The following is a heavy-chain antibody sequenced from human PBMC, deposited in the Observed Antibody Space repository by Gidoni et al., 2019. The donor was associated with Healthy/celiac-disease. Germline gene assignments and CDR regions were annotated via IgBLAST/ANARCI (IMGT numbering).Heavy chain of an antibody. Sequence: QVQLQASGPGLVKPSVTLSLTCAVSGGSISSSNWWSWVRQPPGKGLEWIGEIYHSGSTNYNPSLKSRVTISVDKSKNQFSLKLSSVTAADTAVYYCARGVEYYYGSGEGWFDPWGQGTLVTVSS. D-gene: IGHD3-10*01. CDR1: GGSISSSNW. J-gene: IGHJ5*02. V-gene: IGHV4-4*02. CDR3: ARGVEYYYGSGEGWFDP. CDR2: IYHSGST.